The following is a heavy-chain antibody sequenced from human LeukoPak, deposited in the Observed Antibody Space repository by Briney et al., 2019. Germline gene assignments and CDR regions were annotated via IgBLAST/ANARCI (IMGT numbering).Heavy chain of an antibody. CDR1: GFTFSTYG. D-gene: IGHD5-18*01. Sequence: GGSLRLSFAASGFTFSTYGMHWVGQAPGKGREWVAVIRYDGGNKNYGDSVKGRFTISRDNSKDTLYLQMKNLRAEDTAVYYCARAFSAMVADNWGQGGLVTVSS. V-gene: IGHV3-33*01. CDR2: IRYDGGNK. J-gene: IGHJ4*02. CDR3: ARAFSAMVADN.